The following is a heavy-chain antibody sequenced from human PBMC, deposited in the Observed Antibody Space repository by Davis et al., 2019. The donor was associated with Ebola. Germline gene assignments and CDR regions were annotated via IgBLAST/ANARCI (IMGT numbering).Heavy chain of an antibody. CDR1: GFTFSSYG. CDR3: AREWKTYYDFWSGYPDYYYGMDV. CDR2: IYSGGST. V-gene: IGHV3-NL1*01. J-gene: IGHJ6*02. D-gene: IGHD3-3*01. Sequence: GGSLRLSCAASGFTFSSYGMHWVRQAPGKGLEWVSVIYSGGSTYYADSVKGRFTISRDNAKNSLYLQMNSLRAEDTAVYYCAREWKTYYDFWSGYPDYYYGMDVWGQGTTVTVSS.